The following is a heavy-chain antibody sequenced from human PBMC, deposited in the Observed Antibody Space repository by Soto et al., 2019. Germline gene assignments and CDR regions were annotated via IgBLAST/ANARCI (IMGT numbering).Heavy chain of an antibody. J-gene: IGHJ4*02. CDR3: ARDENRGFDY. CDR2: INPNSGGT. CDR1: GYTFTGYY. D-gene: IGHD7-27*01. V-gene: IGHV1-2*04. Sequence: GASVKVSCKASGYTFTGYYMHWVRQAPGQGLEWMEWINPNSGGTNYAQKFQGWVTMTRDTSISTAYMELSRLRSDDTAVYYCARDENRGFDYWGQGTLVTVSS.